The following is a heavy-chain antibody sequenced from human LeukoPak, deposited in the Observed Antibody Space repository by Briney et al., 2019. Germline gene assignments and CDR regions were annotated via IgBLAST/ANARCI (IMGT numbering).Heavy chain of an antibody. V-gene: IGHV4-59*08. Sequence: SETLSLTCTVSGGSISSYYWSWIRQPPGKGLEWIGYIYYSGSTNYNPSLKSRVTISVDTSKNQFSLKLSSVTAADTAVYYCARSRTRGAFDIWGQGTMVTVSS. CDR2: IYYSGST. CDR1: GGSISSYY. CDR3: ARSRTRGAFDI. J-gene: IGHJ3*02. D-gene: IGHD1-14*01.